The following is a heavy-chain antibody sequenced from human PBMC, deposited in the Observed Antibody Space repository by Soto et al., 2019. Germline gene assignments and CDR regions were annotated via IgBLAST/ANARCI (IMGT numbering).Heavy chain of an antibody. Sequence: QITLKESGPTLVKPTQTLTLTCTFSGFSLSTRGVAVGWFRQPPGKALEWLALIYWDEDKWYSPSLKSRLTTTDDTSKNQVVLTMTNRDPVDTATYYCSHRPRGYAYYFDYWGQGTLVTVSS. CDR2: IYWDEDK. CDR1: GFSLSTRGVA. V-gene: IGHV2-5*02. J-gene: IGHJ4*02. D-gene: IGHD5-12*01. CDR3: SHRPRGYAYYFDY.